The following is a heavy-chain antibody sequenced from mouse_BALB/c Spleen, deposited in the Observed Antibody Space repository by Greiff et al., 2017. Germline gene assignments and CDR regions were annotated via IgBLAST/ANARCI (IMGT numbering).Heavy chain of an antibody. D-gene: IGHD2-4*01. CDR3: ARFSYDYERFAY. CDR1: GYSITSDYA. J-gene: IGHJ3*01. V-gene: IGHV3-2*02. Sequence: VQLQQSGPGLVKPSQSLSLTCTVTGYSITSDYAWNWIRQFPGNKLEWMGYISYSGSTSYNPSLKSRISITRDTSKNQFFLQLNSVTTEDTATYYCARFSYDYERFAYWGQGTLVTVSA. CDR2: ISYSGST.